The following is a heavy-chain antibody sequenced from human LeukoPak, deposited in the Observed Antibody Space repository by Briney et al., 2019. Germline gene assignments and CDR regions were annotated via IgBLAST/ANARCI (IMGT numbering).Heavy chain of an antibody. CDR1: GGSFSGYY. J-gene: IGHJ4*02. CDR2: INHSGST. D-gene: IGHD3-9*01. Sequence: PSETLSLTCAVYGGSFSGYYWSWIRQPPGKGLEWIGEINHSGSTNYNPSLKSRVTISVDTSKNQFSLKLSSVTAADTAVYYCARGDILTGCDYWGQGTLVTVSS. CDR3: ARGDILTGCDY. V-gene: IGHV4-34*01.